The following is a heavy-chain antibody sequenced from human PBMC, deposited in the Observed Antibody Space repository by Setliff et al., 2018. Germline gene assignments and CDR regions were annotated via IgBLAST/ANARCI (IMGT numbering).Heavy chain of an antibody. CDR1: GGSFTNYY. D-gene: IGHD2-8*01. Sequence: SETLSLTCTVYGGSFTNYYWGWIRQSPGKGLEWIGEINHSGSTNYNPSLKSRLTISVDASGNRFSLNLTSVTAADTAVYYCARDPGFHSGTWCLGDWGQGTQVTVSS. CDR2: INHSGST. V-gene: IGHV4-34*01. CDR3: ARDPGFHSGTWCLGD. J-gene: IGHJ4*02.